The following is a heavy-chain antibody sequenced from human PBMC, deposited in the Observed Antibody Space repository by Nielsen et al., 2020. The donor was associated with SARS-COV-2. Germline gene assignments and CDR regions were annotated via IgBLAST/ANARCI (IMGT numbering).Heavy chain of an antibody. V-gene: IGHV4-39*01. CDR1: GGSISSSSYY. D-gene: IGHD1-26*01. CDR2: IYYSGST. Sequence: SETLSLTCTVSGGSISSSSYYWGWIRQPPGKGLEWIGSIYYSGSTYYNPSLKSRVTISVDTSKNQFSLKLSSVTAADTAVYYCARLSGSPDYWGQGTLVTVSS. J-gene: IGHJ4*02. CDR3: ARLSGSPDY.